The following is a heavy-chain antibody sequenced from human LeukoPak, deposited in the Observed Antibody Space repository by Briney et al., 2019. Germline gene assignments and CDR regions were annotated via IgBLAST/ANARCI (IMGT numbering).Heavy chain of an antibody. CDR2: IRYDGSIK. CDR1: GFTFSSYG. CDR3: AKVIGGWYGVEYFQH. D-gene: IGHD6-19*01. V-gene: IGHV3-30*02. J-gene: IGHJ1*01. Sequence: GGSLRLSCAASGFTFSSYGMHWVRQAPGKGLEWVAFIRYDGSIKYYADSVKGRFTISRDNSKNTLYLQMNSLRAEDTAVYYCAKVIGGWYGVEYFQHWGQGTLVTVSS.